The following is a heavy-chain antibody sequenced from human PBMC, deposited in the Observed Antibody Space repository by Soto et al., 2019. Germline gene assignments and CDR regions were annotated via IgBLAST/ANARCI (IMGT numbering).Heavy chain of an antibody. CDR2: IYPSDSDT. J-gene: IGHJ4*02. Sequence: PGASLPISCKVSGYNFAGYWIAWVRQMPGKGLELMGIIYPSDSDTRYRPSFRGQVTISADKSISSAYLQWSSLRASDTAMYYCARGGVSTRTFDYWGQGTPVTVSS. V-gene: IGHV5-51*01. CDR3: ARGGVSTRTFDY. CDR1: GYNFAGYW. D-gene: IGHD3-3*01.